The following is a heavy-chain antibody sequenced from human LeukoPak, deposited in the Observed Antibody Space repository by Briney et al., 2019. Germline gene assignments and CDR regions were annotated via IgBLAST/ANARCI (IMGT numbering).Heavy chain of an antibody. Sequence: KPGGSLRLSCAASGFIFSDYYMTWIRQAPGKGLDWISNISTDSSFTSYADSVRGRFTVSRDNAKNSLYLQMNSLRAEDTAVYYCARLHSTAAAGTYDYWGQGTLVTVSS. CDR2: ISTDSSFT. J-gene: IGHJ4*02. CDR3: ARLHSTAAAGTYDY. D-gene: IGHD6-13*01. V-gene: IGHV3-11*06. CDR1: GFIFSDYY.